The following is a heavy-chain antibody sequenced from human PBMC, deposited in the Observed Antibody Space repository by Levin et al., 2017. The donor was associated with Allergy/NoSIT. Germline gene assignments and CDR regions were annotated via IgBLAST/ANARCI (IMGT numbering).Heavy chain of an antibody. D-gene: IGHD4-23*01. J-gene: IGHJ3*02. Sequence: SETLSLTCTVSGGSISSNFYYWGWIRQPPGKGLEWIGNIYYSGNTYYNPSLKSRVTISVDTSKNQFSLKLRSVTAADTSVYYCASLSVVSGDWSAFDIWGQGTMVTVSS. CDR2: IYYSGNT. V-gene: IGHV4-39*01. CDR3: ASLSVVSGDWSAFDI. CDR1: GGSISSNFYY.